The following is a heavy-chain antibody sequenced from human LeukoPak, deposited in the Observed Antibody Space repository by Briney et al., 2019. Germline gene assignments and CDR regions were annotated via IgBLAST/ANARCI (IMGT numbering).Heavy chain of an antibody. Sequence: SETLSLTRAVYGGSFSGYYWSWIRQPPGKGLEWIGEINHSGSTDYNPSLKSRVTISVDTSKNQFSLKLSSVTAADTAVYYCARGRSTVSYWGQGTLVTVSS. V-gene: IGHV4-34*01. CDR2: INHSGST. CDR1: GGSFSGYY. CDR3: ARGRSTVSY. J-gene: IGHJ4*02. D-gene: IGHD4-17*01.